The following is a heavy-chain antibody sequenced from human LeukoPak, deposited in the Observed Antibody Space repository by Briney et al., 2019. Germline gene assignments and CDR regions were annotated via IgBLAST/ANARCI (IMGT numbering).Heavy chain of an antibody. D-gene: IGHD3-10*01. CDR2: MNPNSANT. J-gene: IGHJ4*02. CDR1: GYTFTSFD. V-gene: IGHV1-8*01. CDR3: ARGWFGEIPFLDF. Sequence: SSVKVSCKASGYTFTSFDINWVRQATGQGLEWMGWMNPNSANTGYAQKFQGRVTMTRDTSINTAYMELSSLRSEDTAVYYCARGWFGEIPFLDFWGQGTLVTVSS.